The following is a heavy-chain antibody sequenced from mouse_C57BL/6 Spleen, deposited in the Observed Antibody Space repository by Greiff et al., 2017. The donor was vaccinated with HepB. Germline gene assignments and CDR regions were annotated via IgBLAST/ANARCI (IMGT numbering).Heavy chain of an antibody. CDR2: IRSKSNNYAT. CDR1: GFSFNTYA. D-gene: IGHD4-1*01. Sequence: EVHLVESGGGLVQPKGSLKLSCAASGFSFNTYAMNWVRQAPGKGLEWVARIRSKSNNYATYYADSVKDRFTISRDDSESMLYLQMNNLKTEDTAMYYCVRLGGPHWYFDVWGTGTTVTVSS. J-gene: IGHJ1*03. CDR3: VRLGGPHWYFDV. V-gene: IGHV10-1*01.